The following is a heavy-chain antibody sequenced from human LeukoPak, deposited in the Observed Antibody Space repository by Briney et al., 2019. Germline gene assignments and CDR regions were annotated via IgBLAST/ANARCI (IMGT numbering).Heavy chain of an antibody. V-gene: IGHV3-30-3*01. CDR3: AREDYSYGATTLDY. CDR1: GVTFSSYA. Sequence: GGSLRLSCAASGVTFSSYAMHWVRQAPGQGLEWVAVISYDGSNRYYADSVKGRFTISRDNSKNTLYLQMNSLRAEDTAVYYCAREDYSYGATTLDYWGQGTLVTVSS. D-gene: IGHD5-18*01. CDR2: ISYDGSNR. J-gene: IGHJ4*02.